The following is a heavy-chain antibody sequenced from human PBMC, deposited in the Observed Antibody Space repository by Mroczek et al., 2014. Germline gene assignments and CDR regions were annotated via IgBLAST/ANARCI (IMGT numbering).Heavy chain of an antibody. D-gene: IGHD4-17*01. J-gene: IGHJ2*01. CDR1: GFTFDDYA. Sequence: VQLVESGGGLVQPGRSLRLSCAASGFTFDDYAMHWVRQAPGKGLEWVSGISWNSGSIGYADSVKGRFTISRDNAKNSLYLQMNSLRAEDTALYYCAKXKSQATVRGYFDLVGPWHPGHCLL. CDR3: AKXKSQATVRGYFDL. V-gene: IGHV3-9*01. CDR2: ISWNSGSI.